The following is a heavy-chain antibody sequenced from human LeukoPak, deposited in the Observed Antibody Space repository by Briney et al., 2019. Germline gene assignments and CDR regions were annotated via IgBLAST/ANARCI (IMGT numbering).Heavy chain of an antibody. J-gene: IGHJ4*02. Sequence: GGSLRLSCAASGFTFRSYAMHWVRQAPGKGLEWVAVISKDGDNEYYADSVKGRFTISRDNSKDTLYVQMNSLRAEDTAVYYCAKGGITMVRGAIQFDYWGQGTLVTVAS. CDR2: ISKDGDNE. D-gene: IGHD3-10*01. CDR3: AKGGITMVRGAIQFDY. CDR1: GFTFRSYA. V-gene: IGHV3-30*04.